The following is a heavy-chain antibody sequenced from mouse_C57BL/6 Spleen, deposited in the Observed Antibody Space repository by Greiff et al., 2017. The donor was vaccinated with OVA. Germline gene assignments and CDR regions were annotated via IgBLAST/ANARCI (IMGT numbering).Heavy chain of an antibody. CDR3: ARVIKELGHLFDY. CDR2: IYPGGGYT. CDR1: GYTFTNYW. V-gene: IGHV1-63*01. J-gene: IGHJ2*01. D-gene: IGHD4-1*01. Sequence: QVQLKESGAELVRPGTSVKMSCKASGYTFTNYWIGWAKQRPGHGLEWIGDIYPGGGYTNYNEKFKGKATLTADKSSSTAYMQFSSLTSEDSAIYYCARVIKELGHLFDYWGQGTTLTVSS.